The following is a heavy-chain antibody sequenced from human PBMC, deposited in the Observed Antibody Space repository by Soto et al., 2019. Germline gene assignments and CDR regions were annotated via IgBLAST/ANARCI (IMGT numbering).Heavy chain of an antibody. D-gene: IGHD3-9*01. Sequence: GGSLRLSCAASGFSFSLYGLQWVRQAPGKGLEWVAVIWYDGSKKYYADSVKGRFTISRDNSKNTLYLQMNSLRAEETAVYYCARSPYTTGYHYGMAVWGQGTTVTVSS. CDR3: ARSPYTTGYHYGMAV. CDR1: GFSFSLYG. J-gene: IGHJ6*02. CDR2: IWYDGSKK. V-gene: IGHV3-33*01.